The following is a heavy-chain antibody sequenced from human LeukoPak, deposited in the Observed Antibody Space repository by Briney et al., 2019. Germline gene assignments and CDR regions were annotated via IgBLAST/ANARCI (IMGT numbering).Heavy chain of an antibody. D-gene: IGHD4-23*01. J-gene: IGHJ6*03. CDR3: ARALNSDYGGNSERRGYYYMDV. V-gene: IGHV3-21*01. Sequence: PGGSLRLSCAASGFTFSSYSMNWVRQAPGKGLEWVSSISSSSSYIYYADSVKGRFTISRDNAKNSLYLQMNSLRAEDTAVYYCARALNSDYGGNSERRGYYYMDVWGKGTTVTVSS. CDR2: ISSSSSYI. CDR1: GFTFSSYS.